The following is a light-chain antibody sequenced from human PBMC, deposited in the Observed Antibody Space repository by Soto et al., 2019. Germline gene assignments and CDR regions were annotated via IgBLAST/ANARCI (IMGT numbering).Light chain of an antibody. V-gene: IGKV2-24*01. CDR2: EIS. CDR3: MQATQFPIT. Sequence: DIVMTQTPLSSPVNLGQPASISCRSSQSLVHSDGNTYLSWLQQRPGQPPRHLIYEISNRFSGVQDRFSGSGAGTDFTLKISRVEAEDVGVYYFMQATQFPITFGQGTRLAIK. J-gene: IGKJ5*01. CDR1: QSLVHSDGNTY.